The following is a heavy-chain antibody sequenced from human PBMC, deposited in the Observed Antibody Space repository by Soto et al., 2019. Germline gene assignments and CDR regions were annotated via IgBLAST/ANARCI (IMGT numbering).Heavy chain of an antibody. Sequence: SETLSLTCTVSGGSISSGGYYWSWIRQHPGKGLERIGYIYYSGSTYYNPSLKSRVTISVDTSKNQFSLKLSSVTAADTAVYYCARDGGAAAGTGYWGQGTLVTVSS. V-gene: IGHV4-31*03. CDR1: GGSISSGGYY. D-gene: IGHD6-13*01. J-gene: IGHJ4*02. CDR2: IYYSGST. CDR3: ARDGGAAAGTGY.